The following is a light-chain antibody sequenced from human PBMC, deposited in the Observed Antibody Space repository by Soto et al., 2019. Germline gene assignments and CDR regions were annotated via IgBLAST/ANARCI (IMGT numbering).Light chain of an antibody. CDR2: GAS. V-gene: IGKV3-15*01. J-gene: IGKJ2*01. CDR1: QSVSTN. Sequence: EMVMTQSPATLSVSPGERATLSCRASQSVSTNLAWYQHKPGQPPRLLFYGASTTGTGIPARFSGSASGTEFPLTIGSLQPEDFAVYYCQQYYDWPPMYTFGQGTKLEIK. CDR3: QQYYDWPPMYT.